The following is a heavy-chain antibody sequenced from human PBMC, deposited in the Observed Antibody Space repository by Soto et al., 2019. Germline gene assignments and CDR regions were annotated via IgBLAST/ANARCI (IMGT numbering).Heavy chain of an antibody. D-gene: IGHD6-19*01. V-gene: IGHV1-3*01. CDR2: INAGNGNT. Sequence: ASVKVCCKASGYTFTSYASHWVRQAPGQRLEWMGWINAGNGNTKYSQKFQDRVTITRDTSASTAYMELSSLRSEDTAVYYCARDLGGWPDYWGQGTLVTVSS. CDR3: ARDLGGWPDY. J-gene: IGHJ4*02. CDR1: GYTFTSYA.